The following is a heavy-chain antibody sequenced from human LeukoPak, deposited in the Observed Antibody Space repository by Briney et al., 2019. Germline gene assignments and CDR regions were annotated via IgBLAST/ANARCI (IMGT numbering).Heavy chain of an antibody. CDR3: ARVGGYDYVWGSYRFDY. CDR1: GYTFTGYY. Sequence: ASVKVSCKASGYTFTGYYMHWVRQAPGQGLEWMGWINPNSGGTNYAQKFQGRVTMTRGTSIGTAYMELSRLRSDDTAVYYCARVGGYDYVWGSYRFDYWGQGTLVTVSS. J-gene: IGHJ4*02. CDR2: INPNSGGT. V-gene: IGHV1-2*02. D-gene: IGHD3-16*02.